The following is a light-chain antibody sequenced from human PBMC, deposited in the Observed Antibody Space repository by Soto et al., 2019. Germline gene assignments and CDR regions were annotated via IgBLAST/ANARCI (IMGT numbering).Light chain of an antibody. V-gene: IGKV3-11*01. Sequence: ETVLTQSPATLSLSPGERATLSCRASQSVGRYLAWYQQKPGQAPRLLIYDASNRTTGIPARFSGSGSGTDFTLTISSLEPEDFAVYYCQQRSNLPPITFGQGTRLEIK. CDR3: QQRSNLPPIT. CDR1: QSVGRY. CDR2: DAS. J-gene: IGKJ5*01.